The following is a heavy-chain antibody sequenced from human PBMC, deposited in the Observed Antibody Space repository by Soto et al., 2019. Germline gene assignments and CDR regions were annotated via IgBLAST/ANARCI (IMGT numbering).Heavy chain of an antibody. CDR3: ARADVDTAMVPAFDY. J-gene: IGHJ4*02. Sequence: ASVRVSCKASGYTFTSYYMHWVRQAPGQGLEWMGIINPSGGSTRYAQKFQGRVTMTTDTSTTTVYMELSSLRSEDTAVYYCARADVDTAMVPAFDYWGQGTLVTVSS. CDR2: INPSGGST. D-gene: IGHD5-18*01. V-gene: IGHV1-46*03. CDR1: GYTFTSYY.